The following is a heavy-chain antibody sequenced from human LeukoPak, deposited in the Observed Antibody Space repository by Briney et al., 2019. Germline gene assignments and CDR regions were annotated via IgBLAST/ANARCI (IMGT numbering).Heavy chain of an antibody. CDR2: IKPDGGEK. Sequence: PGGSLRLSCAASGFIFSSYWMSWVRQAPGKGLEWVANIKPDGGEKYYVDSVKGRFTISRDNAKNSLYLQMDSLRAEDTAVYYCLRYCSGGVCPGWFDPWGQGTLVTVSS. CDR3: LRYCSGGVCPGWFDP. J-gene: IGHJ5*02. V-gene: IGHV3-7*01. D-gene: IGHD2-8*02. CDR1: GFIFSSYW.